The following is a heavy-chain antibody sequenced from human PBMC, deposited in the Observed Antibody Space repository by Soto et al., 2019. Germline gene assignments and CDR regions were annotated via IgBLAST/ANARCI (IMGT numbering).Heavy chain of an antibody. D-gene: IGHD2-15*01. Sequence: SETLSLTCAVYGGSFSGYYWSWIRQPPGKGLEWIGEINHSGSTNYNPSLKSRVTISVDTSKNQFSLKLSSVTATDTAVYYCARARIPTRGYCSGGSCYPWFDPWGQGTLVTRLL. CDR2: INHSGST. V-gene: IGHV4-34*01. J-gene: IGHJ5*02. CDR1: GGSFSGYY. CDR3: ARARIPTRGYCSGGSCYPWFDP.